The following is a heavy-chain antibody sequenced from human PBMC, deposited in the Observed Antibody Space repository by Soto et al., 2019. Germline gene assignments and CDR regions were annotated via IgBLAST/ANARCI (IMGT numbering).Heavy chain of an antibody. Sequence: SETLSLTCTVSGGSISSGDYYWSWIRQPPGKGLEWIGYIYYSGSTYYNPSLKSRVTISVDTSKNQFSLKLSSVTAADTAVYYCARDCSSTSCYRPFDPWGQGTLVTVSS. J-gene: IGHJ5*02. V-gene: IGHV4-30-4*01. CDR1: GGSISSGDYY. CDR2: IYYSGST. D-gene: IGHD2-2*01. CDR3: ARDCSSTSCYRPFDP.